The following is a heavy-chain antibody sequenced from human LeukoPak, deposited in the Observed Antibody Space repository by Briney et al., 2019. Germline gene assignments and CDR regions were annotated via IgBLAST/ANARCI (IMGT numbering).Heavy chain of an antibody. V-gene: IGHV4-59*01. CDR2: FYNSGST. Sequence: PSETLSLTCTVSGGSITIYDWSWIRQPPGKGLEWIGSFYNSGSTNYNPSLKSGVTISVDTSKNQFSLKLSSVTAADTAVYYCARGPRNCSGGRCYPFYFDSWGQGTLVTVSS. CDR3: ARGPRNCSGGRCYPFYFDS. J-gene: IGHJ4*02. D-gene: IGHD2-15*01. CDR1: GGSITIYD.